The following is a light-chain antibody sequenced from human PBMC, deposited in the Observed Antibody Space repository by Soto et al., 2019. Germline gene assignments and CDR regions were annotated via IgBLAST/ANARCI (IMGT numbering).Light chain of an antibody. CDR3: LQYGSSPYT. CDR2: GAS. J-gene: IGKJ2*01. Sequence: EIVLTQSPGTLSLSPGERATLSCRASQSVSSSYLAWYQQKPGQAPRPLIYGASSRVTGIPDRFSGSGSGTDFTLTISRLEPEVFAVYYCLQYGSSPYTFGLGTKLEIK. CDR1: QSVSSSY. V-gene: IGKV3-20*01.